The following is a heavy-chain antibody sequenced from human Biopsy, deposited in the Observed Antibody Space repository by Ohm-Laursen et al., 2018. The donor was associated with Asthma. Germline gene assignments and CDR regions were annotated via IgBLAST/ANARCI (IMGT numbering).Heavy chain of an antibody. CDR3: ARKAGSCVSRTCYSLDF. CDR2: INSFIGTT. V-gene: IGHV1-69*05. CDR1: GGTFNTYV. Sequence: EASVKVSCKSSGGTFNTYVIGWVRQAPGQGLEWMGWINSFIGTTNFPQKFQDRVTITTDDSTSTVYMELRSLRSEDTAVYYCARKAGSCVSRTCYSLDFWGQGTLVTVSS. D-gene: IGHD2-15*01. J-gene: IGHJ4*02.